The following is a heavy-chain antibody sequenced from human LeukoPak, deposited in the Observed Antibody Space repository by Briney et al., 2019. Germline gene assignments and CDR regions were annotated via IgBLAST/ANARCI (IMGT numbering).Heavy chain of an antibody. CDR2: IFHSGYT. V-gene: IGHV4-4*02. Sequence: PSETLSLTCAVSGGSISSSDWWSWVRQSPGKGLEWIGEIFHSGYTNYTPSLKSRVTISVDKSKNKFSLKLSSVTAADTAVYYCARDGVGSGWVCYFDYWGQGTLVAVPS. CDR1: GGSISSSDW. J-gene: IGHJ4*02. CDR3: ARDGVGSGWVCYFDY. D-gene: IGHD6-19*01.